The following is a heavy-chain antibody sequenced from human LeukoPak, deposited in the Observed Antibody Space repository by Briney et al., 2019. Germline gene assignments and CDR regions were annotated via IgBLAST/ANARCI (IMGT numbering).Heavy chain of an antibody. CDR2: IDYSGST. CDR3: ARGSQNYYNPFDN. J-gene: IGHJ4*02. Sequence: SETLSLTCTVSGGSISSYYWNWIRQPPGKGLEWLGYIDYSGSTNYNPSLKSRVTISVDTSKNQFSLRLTSVTAADTALYYCARGSQNYYNPFDNWGQGTLVTVSS. V-gene: IGHV4-59*12. D-gene: IGHD3-10*01. CDR1: GGSISSYY.